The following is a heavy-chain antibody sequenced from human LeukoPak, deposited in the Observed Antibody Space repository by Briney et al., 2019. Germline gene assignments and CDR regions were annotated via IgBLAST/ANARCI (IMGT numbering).Heavy chain of an antibody. D-gene: IGHD6-13*01. V-gene: IGHV3-30*18. CDR1: GFTFSSYG. CDR3: AKEMVFRQLVLDY. J-gene: IGHJ4*02. Sequence: PGGSLRLSCAASGFTFSSYGMHWVRQAPGKGLEWGAVISYDGSNKYYADSVKGRFTISRDNSKNTLYLQMNSLRAEDTAVYYCAKEMVFRQLVLDYWGQGTLVTVSS. CDR2: ISYDGSNK.